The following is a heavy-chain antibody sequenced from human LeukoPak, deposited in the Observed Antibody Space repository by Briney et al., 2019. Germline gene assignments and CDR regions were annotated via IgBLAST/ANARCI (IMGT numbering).Heavy chain of an antibody. J-gene: IGHJ4*02. V-gene: IGHV7-4-1*02. CDR2: INTNTGNP. CDR1: GYTFTSYG. D-gene: IGHD1-20*01. Sequence: VASVKVSCKTSGYTFTSYGVNWVRQAPGQGLEWMGWINTNTGNPTYAQGFTGRFVFSLDTSVSTAYLQISSLKAEDTAVYHCAGAGLFNWNDVGPLDYWGQGTLVTVSS. CDR3: AGAGLFNWNDVGPLDY.